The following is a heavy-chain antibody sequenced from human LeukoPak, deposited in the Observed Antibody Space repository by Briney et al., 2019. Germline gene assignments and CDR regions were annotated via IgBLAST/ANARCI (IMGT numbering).Heavy chain of an antibody. D-gene: IGHD3-22*01. J-gene: IGHJ4*02. Sequence: ASVKVSCKXSGYSFTSYYMHWVRQSPGQGLEWMGIINSSGGSTSYAQKFQGRVTMTRDTSTSTLYMELSSLRSKDTAVYYCARVSSGYYATDYWGQGTLVTVSS. CDR3: ARVSSGYYATDY. CDR1: GYSFTSYY. CDR2: INSSGGST. V-gene: IGHV1-46*03.